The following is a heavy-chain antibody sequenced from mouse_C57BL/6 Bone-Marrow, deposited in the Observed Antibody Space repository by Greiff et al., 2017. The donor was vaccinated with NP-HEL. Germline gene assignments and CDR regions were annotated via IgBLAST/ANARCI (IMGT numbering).Heavy chain of an antibody. J-gene: IGHJ3*01. CDR1: GFSFNTYA. Sequence: EVQLVESGGGLVQPKGSLKLSCAASGFSFNTYAMNWVRQAPGKGLEWVARIRSKSNNYATYYADSVKDRFTISRDDSESMLYLQMNNLKTEDTAMYYCVRHRGCDYGGFAYWGQGTLVTVSA. CDR3: VRHRGCDYGGFAY. D-gene: IGHD2-4*01. CDR2: IRSKSNNYAT. V-gene: IGHV10-1*01.